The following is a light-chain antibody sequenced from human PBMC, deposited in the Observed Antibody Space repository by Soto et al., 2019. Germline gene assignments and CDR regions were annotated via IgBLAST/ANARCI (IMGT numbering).Light chain of an antibody. V-gene: IGKV1-5*01. Sequence: DIQMTQSPSTLSASVGDRVTINCRASQSISSWLAWYQQKPGKAPKLLIYDASSLESGVPSRFSGSGSGTEFTLTISSLQPNDFATYYCHQYNSYWTFGQGTKVEIK. CDR2: DAS. J-gene: IGKJ1*01. CDR3: HQYNSYWT. CDR1: QSISSW.